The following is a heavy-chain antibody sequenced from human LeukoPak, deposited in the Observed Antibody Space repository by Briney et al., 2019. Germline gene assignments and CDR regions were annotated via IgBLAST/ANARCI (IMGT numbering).Heavy chain of an antibody. D-gene: IGHD3-10*01. J-gene: IGHJ4*02. CDR3: AAYYYDSRSPSRGGFDY. CDR1: GSTFRNYV. CDR2: IGGDATTT. Sequence: PGGSLRLSCTASGSTFRNYVMNWVRQAPGKGLAWVSLIGGDATTTYYADSVKGRFTISRDNSKNTVYLEANSLRPEDTAVYYCAAYYYDSRSPSRGGFDYWGQGVLVTVSS. V-gene: IGHV3-23*01.